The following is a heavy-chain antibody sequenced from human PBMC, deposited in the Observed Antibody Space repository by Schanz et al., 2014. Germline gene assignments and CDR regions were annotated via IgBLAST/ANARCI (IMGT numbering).Heavy chain of an antibody. J-gene: IGHJ6*02. CDR1: GFSCSNAW. CDR2: IKHDGSEK. V-gene: IGHV3-7*01. CDR3: ARGHYGLDV. D-gene: IGHD3-10*01. Sequence: VQLVESGGGFVKPGGSLRLSCAASGFSCSNAWMDWVRQAPGKGLEWVAYIKHDGSEKYHVDSVKGRFTISRDNAKGSVYLQMNSLRAEDTAVYYCARGHYGLDVWGPGTSVTVSS.